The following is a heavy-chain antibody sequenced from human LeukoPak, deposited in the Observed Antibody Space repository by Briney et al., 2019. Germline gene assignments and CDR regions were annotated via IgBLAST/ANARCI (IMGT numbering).Heavy chain of an antibody. CDR3: TRAPHHWGSDC. D-gene: IGHD7-27*01. J-gene: IGHJ4*02. CDR2: TYYRSKWNN. CDR1: GDSVSSNSAT. V-gene: IGHV6-1*01. Sequence: SQTLSLTCAISGDSVSSNSATRNWIRQSPSRGPEWLGRTYYRSKWNNDYSASVKSRVTISPDTSKNQFSLQLSSLTPEDTAVYYCTRAPHHWGSDCWGQGTLVTVSS.